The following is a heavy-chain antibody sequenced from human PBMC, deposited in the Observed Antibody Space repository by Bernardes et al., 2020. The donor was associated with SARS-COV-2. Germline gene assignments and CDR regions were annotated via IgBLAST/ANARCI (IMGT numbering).Heavy chain of an antibody. J-gene: IGHJ4*01. CDR2: IYHSGTT. CDR3: ARVNTVFGVISDYFFDY. CDR1: GDSISTYS. Sequence: SETLSLTCTVSGDSISTYSWIWIRQPPGKTLEWIGYIYHSGTTDYNPSLTGRVSISVDASKNEVSLKVGSVTAADTAVYYCARVNTVFGVISDYFFDY. V-gene: IGHV4-59*01. D-gene: IGHD3-3*01.